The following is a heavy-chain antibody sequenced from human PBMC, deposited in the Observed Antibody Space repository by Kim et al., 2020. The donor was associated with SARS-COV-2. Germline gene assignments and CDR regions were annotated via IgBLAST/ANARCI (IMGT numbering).Heavy chain of an antibody. Sequence: GGSLRLSCAASGFTFDDYTMHWVRQAPGKGLEWVSLISWDGGSTYYADSVKGRFTISRDNSKNSLYLQMNSLRTEDTALYYCAKDLSGGIRYFDWYGGDAFDIWGQERMVTVSS. CDR1: GFTFDDYT. V-gene: IGHV3-43*01. CDR3: AKDLSGGIRYFDWYGGDAFDI. CDR2: ISWDGGST. J-gene: IGHJ3*02. D-gene: IGHD3-9*01.